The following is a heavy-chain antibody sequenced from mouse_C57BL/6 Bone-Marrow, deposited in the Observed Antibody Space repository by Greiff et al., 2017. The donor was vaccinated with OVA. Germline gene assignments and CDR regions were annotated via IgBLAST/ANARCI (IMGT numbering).Heavy chain of an antibody. V-gene: IGHV1-81*01. CDR3: ARSGLRRSHWYFDV. J-gene: IGHJ1*03. D-gene: IGHD2-4*01. CDR1: GYTFTSYG. Sequence: LVESGAELARPGASVKLSCKASGYTFTSYGISWVKQRTGQGLEWIGEIYPRSGNTYYNEKFKGKATLTADKSSSTAYMELRSLTSEDSAVYFCARSGLRRSHWYFDVWGTGTTVTVSS. CDR2: IYPRSGNT.